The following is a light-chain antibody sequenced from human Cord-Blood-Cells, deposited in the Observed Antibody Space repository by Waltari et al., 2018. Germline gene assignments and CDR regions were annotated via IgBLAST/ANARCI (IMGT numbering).Light chain of an antibody. V-gene: IGLV2-11*01. CDR1: SSDVGGYNY. CDR3: CSYAGSYTWV. J-gene: IGLJ3*02. Sequence: QSALTQPRSVSGSPGQSVTISCTGTSSDVGGYNYVSWYQQHPSKAPKLMIYDVSKRPSGGPDRLSGSKSGHTASLTISGLQAEDEADYYCCSYAGSYTWVFGGGTTLTVL. CDR2: DVS.